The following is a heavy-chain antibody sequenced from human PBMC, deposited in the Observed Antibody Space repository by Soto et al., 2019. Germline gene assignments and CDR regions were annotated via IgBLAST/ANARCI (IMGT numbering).Heavy chain of an antibody. CDR2: ISYDGSNK. Sequence: GSLRLSCAASGFTFSSYAMHWVRQAPGKGLEWVAVISYDGSNKYYADSVKGRFTISRDNSKNTLYLQMNSLRAEDKAVYYCARGEDEYYGSGSYYNVDYWGQGTLVTVSS. D-gene: IGHD3-10*01. CDR1: GFTFSSYA. V-gene: IGHV3-30*04. J-gene: IGHJ4*02. CDR3: ARGEDEYYGSGSYYNVDY.